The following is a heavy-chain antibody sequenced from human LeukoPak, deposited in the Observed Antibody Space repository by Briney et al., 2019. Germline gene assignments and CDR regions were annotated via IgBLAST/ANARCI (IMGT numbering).Heavy chain of an antibody. CDR2: INHSGST. J-gene: IGHJ5*02. V-gene: IGHV4-34*01. D-gene: IGHD2-2*01. Sequence: PSETLSLTCAVYGGSFSGYYWSWIRQPPGKGLEWIGEINHSGSTNYNPSLKSRVTISVDTSKNQFSLMLSSVTAADTAVYYCVRRTVVVPAAMFMWFDPWGQGTLVTVSS. CDR1: GGSFSGYY. CDR3: VRRTVVVPAAMFMWFDP.